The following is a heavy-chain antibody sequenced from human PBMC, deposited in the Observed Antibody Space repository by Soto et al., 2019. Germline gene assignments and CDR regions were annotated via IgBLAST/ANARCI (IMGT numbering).Heavy chain of an antibody. V-gene: IGHV3-23*01. CDR2: ISGSGGST. J-gene: IGHJ6*02. D-gene: IGHD2-2*01. CDR3: AKGLSDVVPAAMVDYYYGMDV. CDR1: GFTFSSYA. Sequence: PGGSLRLSCAASGFTFSSYAMSWVRQAPGKGLEWVSAISGSGGSTYYADSVKGRFTIPRDNSKNTLYLQMNSLRAEDTAVYYCAKGLSDVVPAAMVDYYYGMDVWGQGTTVTVSS.